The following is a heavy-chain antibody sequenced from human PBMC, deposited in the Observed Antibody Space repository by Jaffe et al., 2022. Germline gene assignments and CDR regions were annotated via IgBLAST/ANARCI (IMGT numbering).Heavy chain of an antibody. CDR2: IYHSGST. D-gene: IGHD5-12*01. J-gene: IGHJ3*02. Sequence: QVQLQESGPGLVKPSETLSLTCAVSGYSISSGYYWGWIRQPPGKGLEWIGSIYHSGSTYYNPSLKSRVTISVDTSKNQFSLKLSSVTAADTAVYYCARPGSGWLQPVEGAFDIWGQGTMVTVSS. CDR1: GYSISSGYY. V-gene: IGHV4-38-2*01. CDR3: ARPGSGWLQPVEGAFDI.